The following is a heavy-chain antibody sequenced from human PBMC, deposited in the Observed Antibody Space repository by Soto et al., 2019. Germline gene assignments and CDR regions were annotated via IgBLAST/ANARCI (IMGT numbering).Heavy chain of an antibody. CDR3: ARDDYYDSSGYDY. D-gene: IGHD3-22*01. CDR1: GDSITNGDYY. J-gene: IGHJ4*02. Sequence: SETLSLTCTVSGDSITNGDYYWSWIRQPPGKGLEWIGYIYYSGSTDYDPSLKDRVTISVDMSKNQFSLRLSSVTAADTAVYYCARDDYYDSSGYDYWGQGTLVT. V-gene: IGHV4-30-4*01. CDR2: IYYSGST.